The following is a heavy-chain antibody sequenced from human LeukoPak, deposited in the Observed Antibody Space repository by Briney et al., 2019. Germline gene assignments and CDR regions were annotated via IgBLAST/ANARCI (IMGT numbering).Heavy chain of an antibody. CDR1: GFTFSSYG. J-gene: IGHJ6*04. CDR3: ARPITMIVVVPAMDV. Sequence: GGSLRLSCAASGFTFSSYGMHWVRQAPGKGLEWVAFIRYDGSNKYYADSVKGRFTISRDNSKNTLYLQMNSLRAEDTAVYYCARPITMIVVVPAMDVWGKGTTVTVSS. V-gene: IGHV3-30*02. D-gene: IGHD3-22*01. CDR2: IRYDGSNK.